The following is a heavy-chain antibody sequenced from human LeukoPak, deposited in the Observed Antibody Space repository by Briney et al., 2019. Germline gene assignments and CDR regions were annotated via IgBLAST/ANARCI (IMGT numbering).Heavy chain of an antibody. CDR2: IYYSGST. Sequence: SETLSLTCTVSGGSISSSSYYWGWIRQPPGKGLEWIGSIYYSGSTYYNPSLKSRVTISVDTSKNQFSLKLSSVTAADTAVYYCARLGYDSSLDIWGQGTMVTVSS. CDR1: GGSISSSSYY. J-gene: IGHJ3*02. D-gene: IGHD3-22*01. V-gene: IGHV4-39*07. CDR3: ARLGYDSSLDI.